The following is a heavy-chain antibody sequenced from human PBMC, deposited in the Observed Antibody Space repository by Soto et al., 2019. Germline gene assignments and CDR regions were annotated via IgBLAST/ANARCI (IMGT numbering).Heavy chain of an antibody. CDR1: GFTFSSYS. J-gene: IGHJ4*02. CDR2: ISSSSSYI. Sequence: EVQLVESGGGLVKPGGSLRLSCAASGFTFSSYSMNWVRQAPGKGLEWVSSISSSSSYIYYGDSVKGRFTISRDNAKNSLYLQMNSLRAEDTAVYYCARDQAPMYSSGWYDYWGQGTLVTVSS. V-gene: IGHV3-21*01. CDR3: ARDQAPMYSSGWYDY. D-gene: IGHD6-19*01.